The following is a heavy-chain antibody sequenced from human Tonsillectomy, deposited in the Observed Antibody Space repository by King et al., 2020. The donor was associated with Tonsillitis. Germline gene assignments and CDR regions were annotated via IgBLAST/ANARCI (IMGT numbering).Heavy chain of an antibody. CDR1: GGSISSYY. J-gene: IGHJ4*02. V-gene: IGHV4-59*01. CDR2: IYYSGST. Sequence: MQLQESGPGLVKPSETLSLTCTVSGGSISSYYWSWIRQPPGKGLEWIGYIYYSGSTNYNPSLKSRVTISVDTSKNQFSLKLSSVTAADTAVYYCAREAFNYYDSSGYYIFDYWGQGTLVTVSS. CDR3: AREAFNYYDSSGYYIFDY. D-gene: IGHD3-22*01.